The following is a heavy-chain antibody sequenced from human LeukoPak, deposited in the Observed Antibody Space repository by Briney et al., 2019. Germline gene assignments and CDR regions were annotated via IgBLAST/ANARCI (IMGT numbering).Heavy chain of an antibody. D-gene: IGHD3-3*01. CDR3: ARGSTYDFWSGDALDV. CDR1: GCAFSSHA. J-gene: IGHJ3*01. V-gene: IGHV3-23*01. CDR2: ISGSAEKT. Sequence: GESLRLSCAASGCAFSSHAMTWVRQAPGKGLEWVSSISGSAEKTYYADSVKGRFTISRDSSQKILNLQMNNLRVEDTAIYYCARGSTYDFWSGDALDVWGQGTMVTVAS.